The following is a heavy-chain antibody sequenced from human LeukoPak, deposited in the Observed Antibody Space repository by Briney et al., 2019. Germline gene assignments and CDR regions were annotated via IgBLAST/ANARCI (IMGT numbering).Heavy chain of an antibody. CDR1: GFTFSRYD. CDR3: AGAGSETQWRAFDF. J-gene: IGHJ4*02. V-gene: IGHV3-13*01. Sequence: PGGSLRLSCAASGFTFSRYDMHWVRQATGKGPEWVSGIGTAGDTYYAGSVKGRFTISRENAKNSLYLQMNSLTAGDTAVYYCAGAGSETQWRAFDFWGQGALVTVFS. CDR2: IGTAGDT. D-gene: IGHD6-19*01.